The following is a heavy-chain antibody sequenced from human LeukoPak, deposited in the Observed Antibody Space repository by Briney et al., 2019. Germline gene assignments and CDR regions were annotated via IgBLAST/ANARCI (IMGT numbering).Heavy chain of an antibody. J-gene: IGHJ5*02. CDR3: ARVQNPYNWFDP. Sequence: SVKVSCKPSGGTFIGYTIRWVREGPGEGLGWMGRIILILGIANYAQKFQGRVTITADKSTSTAYMELSSLRSEDTAVYYCARVQNPYNWFDPWGQGTLVTVSS. V-gene: IGHV1-69*02. CDR2: IILILGIA. CDR1: GGTFIGYT.